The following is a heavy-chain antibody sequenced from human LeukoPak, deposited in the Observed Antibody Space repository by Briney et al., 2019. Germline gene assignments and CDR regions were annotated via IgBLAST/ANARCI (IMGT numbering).Heavy chain of an antibody. CDR3: ARIETEGSSWYGVHYFDY. Sequence: SETLSLTCTVSGYSIDNGYYWGWIRQPPGKGLAWIGSIYHSGNKYYNPSLKSRVTISVDTSKNQFSLKLTSVTAADTAMYYCARIETEGSSWYGVHYFDYWGRGTQVTVSS. D-gene: IGHD6-13*01. CDR2: IYHSGNK. V-gene: IGHV4-38-2*02. CDR1: GYSIDNGYY. J-gene: IGHJ4*02.